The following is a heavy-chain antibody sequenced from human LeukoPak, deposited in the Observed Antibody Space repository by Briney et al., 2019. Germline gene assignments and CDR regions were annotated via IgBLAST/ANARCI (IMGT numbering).Heavy chain of an antibody. CDR2: IYYSGST. CDR1: GGSISSYY. CDR3: ATMYYDILTGYRKYAFDI. Sequence: SETLSLTCTGSGGSISSYYWSWIRQPPGKGLEWIGYIYYSGSTNYNPSLKSRVTISVDTSKNQFSLKLSSVTAADTAVYYCATMYYDILTGYRKYAFDIWGQGTMVTVSS. J-gene: IGHJ3*02. D-gene: IGHD3-9*01. V-gene: IGHV4-59*01.